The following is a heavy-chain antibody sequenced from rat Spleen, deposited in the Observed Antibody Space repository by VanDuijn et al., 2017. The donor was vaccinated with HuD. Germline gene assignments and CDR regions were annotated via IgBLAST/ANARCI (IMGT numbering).Heavy chain of an antibody. Sequence: EVQLVESGGGLVQPGRSMKLSCVASGFTFSDYYMAWFRQSPKKGLEWVAYISYEGSSTYYGDTVKGRFTISRDNAKSIIYLQLNGLMSEDTATYYCARHSSAPIYVMDAWGHGASVTVSS. CDR1: GFTFSDYY. J-gene: IGHJ4*01. D-gene: IGHD3-8*01. V-gene: IGHV5-22*01. CDR3: ARHSSAPIYVMDA. CDR2: ISYEGSST.